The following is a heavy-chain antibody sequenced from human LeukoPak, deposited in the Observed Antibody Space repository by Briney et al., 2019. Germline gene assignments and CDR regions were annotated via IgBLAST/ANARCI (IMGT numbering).Heavy chain of an antibody. CDR1: GGSFSGYY. Sequence: PSGTLSLTCAVYGGSFSGYYWSWIRQPPGKGLEWIGEINHSGSTNYNPSLKSRVTISVDTSKNQFSLKLSSVTAADTAVYYCARGGHWYAGDFDYWGQGTLVTVSS. CDR3: ARGGHWYAGDFDY. V-gene: IGHV4-34*01. D-gene: IGHD6-13*01. J-gene: IGHJ4*02. CDR2: INHSGST.